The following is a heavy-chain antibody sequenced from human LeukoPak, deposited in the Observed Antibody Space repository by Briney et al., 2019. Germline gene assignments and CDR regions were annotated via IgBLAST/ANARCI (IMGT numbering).Heavy chain of an antibody. CDR3: ARGAYYYDSSGPEDAFDI. V-gene: IGHV4-4*02. D-gene: IGHD3-22*01. CDR1: GVSISSSNW. Sequence: SGTLSLTCAVSGVSISSSNWWSWVRQPPGKGLEWIGEIYHSGSTNYNPSLKSRVTISVDKSKNQFSLKLSSVTAADTAVYYCARGAYYYDSSGPEDAFDIWGQGTMVTVSS. CDR2: IYHSGST. J-gene: IGHJ3*02.